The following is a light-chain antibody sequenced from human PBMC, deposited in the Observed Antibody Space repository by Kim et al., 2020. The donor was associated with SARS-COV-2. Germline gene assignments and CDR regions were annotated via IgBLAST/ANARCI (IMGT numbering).Light chain of an antibody. V-gene: IGKV1-5*03. J-gene: IGKJ2*01. CDR1: QSISSW. CDR3: QQYNSYSYT. Sequence: DIQMTQSPSTLSASVGDRVTITCRASQSISSWLAWCQQKPGKAPKLLIYKASSLESGVPSRFSGSGSGTEFTLTISSLQPDDFATYYCQQYNSYSYTFGQGTKLEI. CDR2: KAS.